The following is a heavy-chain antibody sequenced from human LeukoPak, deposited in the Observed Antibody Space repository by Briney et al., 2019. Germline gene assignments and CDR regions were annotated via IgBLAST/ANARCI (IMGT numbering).Heavy chain of an antibody. CDR1: GGSISSYH. V-gene: IGHV4-59*08. Sequence: NSSETLSLTCTVSGGSISSYHWSWIRQPPGKGLEWIGYIYYSGSTNYNPSLKSRVTISVDTSKNQISLKLSSVTAADTAVYYCARHLYGDPYYFDYWGQGTLVTVSS. CDR2: IYYSGST. CDR3: ARHLYGDPYYFDY. D-gene: IGHD4-17*01. J-gene: IGHJ4*02.